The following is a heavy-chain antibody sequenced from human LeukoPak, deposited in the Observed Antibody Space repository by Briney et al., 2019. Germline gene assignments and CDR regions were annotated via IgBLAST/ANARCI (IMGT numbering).Heavy chain of an antibody. J-gene: IGHJ1*01. Sequence: SETLSLTCSVSGDSVSRSDSYWDWIRQPPGKGLEWIGTIYYSGRTYYSPSLKSRVTMSVDPSNNQFSLNLRPVTAADTAVYYCARRRYYDGSGYLEWGQGTLLSVSS. CDR2: IYYSGRT. CDR3: ARRRYYDGSGYLE. CDR1: GDSVSRSDSY. D-gene: IGHD3-22*01. V-gene: IGHV4-39*01.